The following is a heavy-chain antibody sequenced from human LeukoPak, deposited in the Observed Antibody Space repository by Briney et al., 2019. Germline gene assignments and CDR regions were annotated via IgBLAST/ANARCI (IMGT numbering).Heavy chain of an antibody. CDR3: AREYYYDSSGYYSFDY. Sequence: SVKVSCKASGCTFSSYAISWVRQATGQGLEWMGGIIPIFGTANYAQKFQGRVTITADESTSTAYMELSSLRSEDTAVYYCAREYYYDSSGYYSFDYWGQGTLVTVSS. D-gene: IGHD3-22*01. J-gene: IGHJ4*02. CDR1: GCTFSSYA. V-gene: IGHV1-69*13. CDR2: IIPIFGTA.